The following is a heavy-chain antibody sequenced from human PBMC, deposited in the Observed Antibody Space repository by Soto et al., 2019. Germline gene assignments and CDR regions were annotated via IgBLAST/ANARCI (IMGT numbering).Heavy chain of an antibody. V-gene: IGHV3-30*18. Sequence: GGSLRLSCAASGFTFGSYGMHWVRQAPGKGLEWVAVISYDGSNKYYADSVKGRFTISRDNSKNTLYLQMNSLRAEDTAVYYCAKFYDSSVSGHYGMDVWGQVTTVTVSS. CDR3: AKFYDSSVSGHYGMDV. J-gene: IGHJ6*02. CDR2: ISYDGSNK. CDR1: GFTFGSYG. D-gene: IGHD3-22*01.